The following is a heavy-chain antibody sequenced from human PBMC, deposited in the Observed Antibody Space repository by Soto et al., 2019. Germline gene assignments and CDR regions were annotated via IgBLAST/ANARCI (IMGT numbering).Heavy chain of an antibody. D-gene: IGHD3-10*01. CDR2: INPGNGNT. V-gene: IGHV1-3*01. CDR1: GYSFSNYA. CDR3: APITLGY. J-gene: IGHJ4*02. Sequence: QVQLVQSGAEVKKPGASVKVSCKSSGYSFSNYAMHWVRQAPGQRLEWMGWINPGNGNTKYSQMFQGRVTITSDTTASTVYMELSSLSSEDTAVYYCAPITLGYWGQGTLVTVSS.